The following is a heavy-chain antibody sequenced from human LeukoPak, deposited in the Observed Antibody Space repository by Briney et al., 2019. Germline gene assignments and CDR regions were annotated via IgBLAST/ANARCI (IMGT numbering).Heavy chain of an antibody. D-gene: IGHD3-10*01. V-gene: IGHV4-39*01. Sequence: SETLSLTCTVSGGSISSSSYYWGWIRQPPGKWLEWIGSIYYSGSTYYNPSLKSRVTISADTSKNQFSLKLSSVTAADTAVYYCARQGKGQPWGQGTLVTVSS. CDR3: ARQGKGQP. CDR2: IYYSGST. J-gene: IGHJ5*02. CDR1: GGSISSSSYY.